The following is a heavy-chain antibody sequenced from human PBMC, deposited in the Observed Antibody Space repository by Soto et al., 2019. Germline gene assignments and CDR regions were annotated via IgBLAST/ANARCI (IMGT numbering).Heavy chain of an antibody. D-gene: IGHD3-10*02. CDR3: ARVDHRGYFSVLTDF. V-gene: IGHV4-31*03. CDR1: GGSISSGDYY. J-gene: IGHJ4*02. CDR2: IYHSGSA. Sequence: TLSLTCSVSGGSISSGDYYWSWIRQHPGKGLEWIGYIYHSGSAYYNPSLKSRLKMSVDTSKNQFSLNLTSVTAADTAVYYCARVDHRGYFSVLTDFWGQGILVTVSS.